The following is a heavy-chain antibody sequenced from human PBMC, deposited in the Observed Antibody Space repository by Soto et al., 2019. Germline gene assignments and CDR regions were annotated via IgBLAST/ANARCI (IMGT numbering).Heavy chain of an antibody. CDR1: GFSLSTSGVG. V-gene: IGHV2-5*02. CDR2: IYWDDSK. Sequence: QITLKESGPTLVRPTQTLTLTCAFSGFSLSTSGVGVGWIRQPPGKALEWLAVIYWDDSKHYSLSLRSRLTITKDTSKNQVVLTMTNIDPMDTGTYYCAHKGPEDWPLDYWGQGTLVTVSS. D-gene: IGHD3-9*01. J-gene: IGHJ4*02. CDR3: AHKGPEDWPLDY.